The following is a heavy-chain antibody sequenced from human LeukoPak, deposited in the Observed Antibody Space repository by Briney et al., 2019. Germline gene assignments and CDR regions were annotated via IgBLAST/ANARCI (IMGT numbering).Heavy chain of an antibody. J-gene: IGHJ3*02. D-gene: IGHD3-10*01. CDR1: GFTFSSYG. V-gene: IGHV3-33*01. CDR3: ARNPYGSGSTSFDI. CDR2: IWYDGTKK. Sequence: GGSLRLSCAASGFTFSSYGMHWVRQAPGKGMEWVAVIWYDGTKKYYADSVKGRFSISRDNSKNTLYLQMNSLRAEDTAVYYCARNPYGSGSTSFDIWGQGTMVTVSS.